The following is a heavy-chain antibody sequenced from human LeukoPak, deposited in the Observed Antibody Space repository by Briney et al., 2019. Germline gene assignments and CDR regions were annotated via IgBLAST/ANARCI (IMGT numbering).Heavy chain of an antibody. CDR1: GGSFSGYY. J-gene: IGHJ4*02. V-gene: IGHV4-34*01. Sequence: PSETLSLTCAVDGGSFSGYYWSWIRQPPGKGLEWIGEINHSGSTNYNPSLKSRVTISVDTSKNQFSLKLSSVTAADTAVYYCARGIYRRYQLLLDYWGQGTLVTVSS. CDR3: ARGIYRRYQLLLDY. CDR2: INHSGST. D-gene: IGHD2-2*01.